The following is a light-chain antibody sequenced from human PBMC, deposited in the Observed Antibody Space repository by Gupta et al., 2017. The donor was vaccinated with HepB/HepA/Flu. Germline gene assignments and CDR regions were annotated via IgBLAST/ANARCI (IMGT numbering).Light chain of an antibody. V-gene: IGKV1-39*01. CDR2: AAS. J-gene: IGKJ1*01. CDR3: QQRVNSPRT. CDR1: QNISSY. Sequence: DIHITQSPSSLSASVGDRVTITCRASQNISSYLNWYQHKPGKAPNLLIYAASKVKSGVPSRFSGSGSGTDFTLTISRRQPEDFATYYCQQRVNSPRTFGQGTKVEIK.